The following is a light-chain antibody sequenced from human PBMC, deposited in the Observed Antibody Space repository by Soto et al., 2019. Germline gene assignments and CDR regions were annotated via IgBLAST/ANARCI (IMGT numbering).Light chain of an antibody. CDR2: DVS. V-gene: IGLV2-14*01. CDR1: TSDIGGYYF. CDR3: SSYRSSTTPFV. Sequence: QSVLTQPASVSGSPGQSITISCTGTTSDIGGYYFVSWFQQYPGKAPTLIIYDVSNRPSGSSSRFSGSKTGNTATLTISGLQAEDEADYYCSSYRSSTTPFVFGTGTKVTDL. J-gene: IGLJ1*01.